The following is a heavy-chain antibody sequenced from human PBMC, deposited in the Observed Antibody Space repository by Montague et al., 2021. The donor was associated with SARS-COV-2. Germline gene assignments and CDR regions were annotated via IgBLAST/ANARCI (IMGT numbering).Heavy chain of an antibody. Sequence: TLSLTCTVSGGSISSGGYYWSWIRQHPGKGLEWIGYIYYSGSTYYNPSLKSRVTISVDTSKNQFSLKLSSVTAADTAVYYCARVVTIFGVGDTFDDRGQGTLVTVSS. V-gene: IGHV4-31*03. D-gene: IGHD3-3*01. J-gene: IGHJ4*02. CDR1: GGSISSGGYY. CDR2: IYYSGST. CDR3: ARVVTIFGVGDTFDD.